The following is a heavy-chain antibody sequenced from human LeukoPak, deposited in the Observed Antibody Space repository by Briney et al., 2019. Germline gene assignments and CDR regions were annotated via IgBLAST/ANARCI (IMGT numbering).Heavy chain of an antibody. CDR3: ARGGVVVAGHFDY. V-gene: IGHV4-34*01. Sequence: SETLSLTXAVYGGSFSGYYWSWIRQPPGKGLEWIGEINHSGSTNYNPSPKSRVTISVDTSKNQFSLKLSSVTAADTAVYYCARGGVVVAGHFDYWGQGTLVTVSS. CDR1: GGSFSGYY. J-gene: IGHJ4*02. D-gene: IGHD2-15*01. CDR2: INHSGST.